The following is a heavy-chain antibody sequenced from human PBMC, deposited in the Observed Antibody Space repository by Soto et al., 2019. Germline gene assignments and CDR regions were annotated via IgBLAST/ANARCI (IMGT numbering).Heavy chain of an antibody. V-gene: IGHV2-5*02. J-gene: IGHJ4*02. CDR3: AHRVGSYFDY. CDR2: IYWDDDK. D-gene: IGHD1-26*01. Sequence: QITLKESGPTLVKPTQTLTLTCTFSGFSLSTSGVAVGWIRQPPGKALEWLAHIYWDDDKRYNSSLKSRLTISKDTSKSQVVLTMTNMDPVDTATYYCAHRVGSYFDYWGPGTLVTVSS. CDR1: GFSLSTSGVA.